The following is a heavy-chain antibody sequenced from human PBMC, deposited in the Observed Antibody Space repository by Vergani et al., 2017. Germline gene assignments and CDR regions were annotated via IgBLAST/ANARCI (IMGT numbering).Heavy chain of an antibody. J-gene: IGHJ6*01. CDR2: TIPIFGTA. Sequence: QVQLVQSGAEVKKPGSSVKVSCKASGGTFSSYAISWVRQAPGQGLEWMGGTIPIFGTANYAQKFQGRVTITADESTSTAYMELCSLRSEDTAVYYCARPCTSEYGDTYYDYGMDVGGQGTTVTVSS. V-gene: IGHV1-69*01. CDR3: ARPCTSEYGDTYYDYGMDV. CDR1: GGTFSSYA. D-gene: IGHD4-17*01.